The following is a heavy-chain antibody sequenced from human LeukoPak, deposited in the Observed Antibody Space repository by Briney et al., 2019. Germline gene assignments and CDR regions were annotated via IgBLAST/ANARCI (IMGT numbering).Heavy chain of an antibody. Sequence: SETLSLTCTVSGASLSSFYWTWVRHPAGKGLEWIGLFYTSGSSNHNPSLKRRVALSVDTAKNQFSLKLSSVTAADTAVYYCARLSGDGSSSRGFDYWGQGTLVTVSS. CDR2: FYTSGSS. CDR1: GASLSSFY. V-gene: IGHV4-4*07. CDR3: ARLSGDGSSSRGFDY. J-gene: IGHJ4*02. D-gene: IGHD2-2*01.